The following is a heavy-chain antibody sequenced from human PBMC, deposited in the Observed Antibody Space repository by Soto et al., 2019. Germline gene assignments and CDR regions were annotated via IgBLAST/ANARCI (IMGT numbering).Heavy chain of an antibody. Sequence: EVQLVESGGGLVKPGGSLRLSCAASGFTFSSYSMNWVRQAPGKGLEWVASISSSSSYIYYADSVKGRFTIPRDNAKNSLYLQMNSLRAEDTAVYYCARERHSGYALFDYWGQGTLVTVSS. CDR1: GFTFSSYS. CDR3: ARERHSGYALFDY. V-gene: IGHV3-21*01. D-gene: IGHD5-12*01. CDR2: ISSSSSYI. J-gene: IGHJ4*02.